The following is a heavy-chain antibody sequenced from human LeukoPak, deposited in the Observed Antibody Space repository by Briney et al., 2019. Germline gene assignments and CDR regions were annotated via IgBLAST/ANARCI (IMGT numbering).Heavy chain of an antibody. J-gene: IGHJ5*02. V-gene: IGHV1-2*02. Sequence: ASVKVSCKASGYTFTSYGISWVRQAPGQGLEWMGWINPNSGGTNYAQKFQGRVTMTRDTSISTAYMELSRLRSDDTAVYYCARLRPTITMVRGVMDNWFDPWGQGTLVTVSS. CDR1: GYTFTSYG. CDR2: INPNSGGT. D-gene: IGHD3-10*01. CDR3: ARLRPTITMVRGVMDNWFDP.